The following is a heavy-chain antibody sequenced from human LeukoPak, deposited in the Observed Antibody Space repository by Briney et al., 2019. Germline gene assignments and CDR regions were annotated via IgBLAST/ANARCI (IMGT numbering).Heavy chain of an antibody. Sequence: GGSLRLSCEASGFTFSPYAMSWVRQTPGRRLEWVAAISGDNPGTYHASSVRGRFTISRDNSKNTVHLQMNGLRAEDAAIYYCAKASVGHCSGAFCYHFDSWGQGTLVTVSS. D-gene: IGHD2-15*01. CDR2: ISGDNPGT. CDR1: GFTFSPYA. CDR3: AKASVGHCSGAFCYHFDS. V-gene: IGHV3-23*01. J-gene: IGHJ4*02.